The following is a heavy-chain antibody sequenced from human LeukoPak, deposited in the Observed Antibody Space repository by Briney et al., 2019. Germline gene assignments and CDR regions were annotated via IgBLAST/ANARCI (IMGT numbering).Heavy chain of an antibody. CDR3: ARGVTTFSGLDY. D-gene: IGHD4-17*01. V-gene: IGHV1-2*02. CDR1: GYTFTGYY. Sequence: ASVKVSCKASGYTFTGYYMQWVRQAPGQGLEWMGWINPNSGGANYAQKFQGRVTMARDTSISTAYMELSSLRSDDTAVYYCARGVTTFSGLDYWGQGTLVTVSS. CDR2: INPNSGGA. J-gene: IGHJ4*02.